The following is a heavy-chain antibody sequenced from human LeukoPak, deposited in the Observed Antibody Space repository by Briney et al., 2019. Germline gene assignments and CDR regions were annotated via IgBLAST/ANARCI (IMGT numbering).Heavy chain of an antibody. D-gene: IGHD2-15*01. CDR2: TYGGEST. J-gene: IGHJ6*02. CDR3: ADVLDMDV. CDR1: GITVSTKY. V-gene: IGHV3-66*01. Sequence: GGSLRLSCAVSGITVSTKYMSWVRQAPGKGLEWVSVTYGGESTNYADSVKGRFTISRDNSKNTLSLHMNSLRAEDTAIYYCADVLDMDVWGQGTTVTVSS.